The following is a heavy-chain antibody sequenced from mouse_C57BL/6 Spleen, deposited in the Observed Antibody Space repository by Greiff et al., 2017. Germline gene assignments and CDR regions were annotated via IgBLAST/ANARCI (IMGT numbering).Heavy chain of an antibody. CDR1: GFTFSSYG. J-gene: IGHJ3*01. CDR2: ISSGGSYT. D-gene: IGHD4-1*02. CDR3: ARQGLPTGTCFAY. Sequence: EVQVVESGGDLVKPGGSLKLSCAASGFTFSSYGMSWVRQTPDKRLEWVATISSGGSYTYYPDSVKGRFTISRDNAKNTLYLQMSSLKSEDTAMYYCARQGLPTGTCFAYWGQGTLVTVSA. V-gene: IGHV5-6*01.